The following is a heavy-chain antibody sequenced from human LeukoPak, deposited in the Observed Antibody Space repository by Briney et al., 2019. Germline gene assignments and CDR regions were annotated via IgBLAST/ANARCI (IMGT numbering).Heavy chain of an antibody. CDR3: AKNTRGPGRYYSDY. CDR2: IYHSGST. Sequence: SETLSLTCAVSGGSISSSNWWSWVRQPPGKGLEWIGEIYHSGSTNYNPSLKSRVTISVDKSKTQFSLKLSSVTAADTAVYYCAKNTRGPGRYYSDYWGQGTLVTVSS. J-gene: IGHJ4*02. V-gene: IGHV4-4*02. D-gene: IGHD2/OR15-2a*01. CDR1: GGSISSSNW.